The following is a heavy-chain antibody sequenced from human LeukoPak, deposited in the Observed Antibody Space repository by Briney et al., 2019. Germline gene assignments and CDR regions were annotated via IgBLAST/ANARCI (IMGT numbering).Heavy chain of an antibody. CDR1: GDSISSYY. D-gene: IGHD5-12*01. J-gene: IGHJ4*02. Sequence: SETLSLTCTVSGDSISSYYWSWIRQPAGKGLEWIGRIYTSGIINYNPSLKSRLTMSIGTSKNQFSLKLSSVTAADTAVYYCARDRVRSGYDLFDYWDQGTLVTVSS. CDR3: ARDRVRSGYDLFDY. CDR2: IYTSGII. V-gene: IGHV4-4*07.